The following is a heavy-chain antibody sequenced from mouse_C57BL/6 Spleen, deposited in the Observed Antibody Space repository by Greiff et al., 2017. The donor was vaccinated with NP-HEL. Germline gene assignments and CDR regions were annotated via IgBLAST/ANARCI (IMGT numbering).Heavy chain of an antibody. CDR1: GFTFSSYG. J-gene: IGHJ3*01. CDR3: EREEGDGYFFAY. V-gene: IGHV5-6*02. D-gene: IGHD2-3*01. Sequence: EVMLVESGGDLVKPGGSLKLSCAASGFTFSSYGMSWVRQTPDKRLEWVATISSGGSYTYYPDSVKGRFTISRDNAKNTLYLQMSSRKSEVTAMEYCEREEGDGYFFAYWGQGTLVTVSA. CDR2: ISSGGSYT.